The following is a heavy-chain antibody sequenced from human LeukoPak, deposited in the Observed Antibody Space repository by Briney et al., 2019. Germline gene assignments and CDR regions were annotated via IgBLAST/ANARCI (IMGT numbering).Heavy chain of an antibody. J-gene: IGHJ6*03. V-gene: IGHV4-61*02. CDR3: ARHSHSNSSGYYYYMDV. CDR1: GGSVSSGTYY. Sequence: SQTLSLTCSVSGGSVSSGTYYWSWIRQPAGKGLEWIGRIYSSGSTDYNASLKSRVTISVDTSKNQFSLKLSSVTAADTAVYYCARHSHSNSSGYYYYMDVWGKGTTVTVSS. D-gene: IGHD6-6*01. CDR2: IYSSGST.